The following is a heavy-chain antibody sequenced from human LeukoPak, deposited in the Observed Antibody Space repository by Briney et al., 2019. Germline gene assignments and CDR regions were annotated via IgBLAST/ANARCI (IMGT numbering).Heavy chain of an antibody. D-gene: IGHD4-17*01. Sequence: ASVKVSCKASGYTFTGYYMHWVRQAPGQGLEWMGWINPNSGGTNYAQKFQGRVTMTRDTSISTAYMELSRLRSDDTAVYYCGRGPERTVTTYYYYYYGMDVWGQGTTVTVSS. V-gene: IGHV1-2*02. CDR3: GRGPERTVTTYYYYYYGMDV. CDR1: GYTFTGYY. J-gene: IGHJ6*02. CDR2: INPNSGGT.